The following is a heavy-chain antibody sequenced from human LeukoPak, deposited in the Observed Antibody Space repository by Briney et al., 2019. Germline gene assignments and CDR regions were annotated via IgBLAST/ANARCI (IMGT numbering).Heavy chain of an antibody. J-gene: IGHJ6*02. Sequence: PGGSLRLSCAASGFTFSSYAMSWVRQAPGKGLEWVSAISGSGGSTYYADSVKGRFTISRDNSKNTLYLQMNSLRAEDTAVYYCANYPGIASLGMDVWGQGTTVTVSS. D-gene: IGHD6-13*01. V-gene: IGHV3-23*01. CDR1: GFTFSSYA. CDR2: ISGSGGST. CDR3: ANYPGIASLGMDV.